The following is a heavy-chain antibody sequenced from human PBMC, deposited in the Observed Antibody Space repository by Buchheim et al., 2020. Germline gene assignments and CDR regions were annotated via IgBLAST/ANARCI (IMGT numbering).Heavy chain of an antibody. CDR1: GGSFSGYY. J-gene: IGHJ4*02. D-gene: IGHD5-18*01. CDR3: ARGPRGYSYGYTPRGYFDY. V-gene: IGHV4-34*01. Sequence: QVQLQQWGAGLLKPSETLSLTCAVYGGSFSGYYWSWIRQPPGKGLEWIGEINHSGSTNYNPSLKSRVTISVDTSKNQFSLKLSSVTAADTAVYYCARGPRGYSYGYTPRGYFDYWGQGTL. CDR2: INHSGST.